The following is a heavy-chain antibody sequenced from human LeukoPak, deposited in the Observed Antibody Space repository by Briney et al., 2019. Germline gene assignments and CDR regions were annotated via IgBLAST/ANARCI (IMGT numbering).Heavy chain of an antibody. CDR2: IRYDGSNK. CDR3: AKDPRQYTIFGVVINDLDY. V-gene: IGHV3-30*02. D-gene: IGHD3-3*01. Sequence: GGSLRLSCAASGFTFSSYGMHWVRQAPGKGLEWVAFIRYDGSNKCYADSVKGRFTISRDNSKNTLYLQMNSLRAEDTAVYYCAKDPRQYTIFGVVINDLDYWGQGTLVTLSS. CDR1: GFTFSSYG. J-gene: IGHJ4*02.